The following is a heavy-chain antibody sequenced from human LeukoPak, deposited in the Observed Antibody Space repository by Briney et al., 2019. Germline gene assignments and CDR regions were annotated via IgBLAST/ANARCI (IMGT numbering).Heavy chain of an antibody. CDR3: ARHQGYCSSTSCYVVN. CDR1: GYSFTSYW. J-gene: IGHJ4*02. CDR2: IYPGDSDT. V-gene: IGHV5-51*01. D-gene: IGHD2-2*01. Sequence: GESLKISCKGSGYSFTSYWIGWVRQMPGKGLEWMGIIYPGDSDTRYSPSFQGQVTISADKSISTAYLQWSSLKASDTAMYYCARHQGYCSSTSCYVVNWGQGTLVTVSS.